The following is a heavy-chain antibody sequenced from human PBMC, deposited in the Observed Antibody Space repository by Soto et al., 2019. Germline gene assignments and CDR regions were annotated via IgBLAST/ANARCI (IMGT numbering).Heavy chain of an antibody. CDR2: IYEGGDT. Sequence: TLSLTCAVSGGSIISDGYSWSWIRQPPGKGLQWIGHIYEGGDTYYTPSLESRVAISTDKSKNQFSLRLSSVTAADTAVYYCVRRSPEDAFDIWGQGTMVTVSS. CDR1: GGSIISDGYS. CDR3: VRRSPEDAFDI. J-gene: IGHJ3*02. V-gene: IGHV4-30-2*01.